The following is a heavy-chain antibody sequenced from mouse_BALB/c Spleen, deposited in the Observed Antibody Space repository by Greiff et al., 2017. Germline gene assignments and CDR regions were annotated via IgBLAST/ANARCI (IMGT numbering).Heavy chain of an antibody. CDR3: ASLNWDYFDY. V-gene: IGHV14-1*02. CDR1: GFNIKDYY. J-gene: IGHJ2*01. CDR2: IDPENGNT. Sequence: VQLQQSGAELVRPGALVKLSCKASGFNIKDYYVHWVKQRPEQGLEWIGWIDPENGNTIYDPKFQGKASITADTSSNTAYLQLSSLTSEDTAVYYCASLNWDYFDYWGQGTTLTVSS. D-gene: IGHD4-1*01.